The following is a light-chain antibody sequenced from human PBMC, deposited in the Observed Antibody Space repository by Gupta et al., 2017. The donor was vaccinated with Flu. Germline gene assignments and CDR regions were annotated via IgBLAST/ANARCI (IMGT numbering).Light chain of an antibody. CDR3: QSGDSSANYVV. CDR1: TLPKSY. Sequence: SSVLTQPPSVSVSPGQTATITCSGDTLPKSYSYWYQQKPGQAPVMVIYKDTERPSGIPERVSGSTSGTTVTLTIHGVQPEDEADYYCQSGDSSANYVVFGGGTKLTVL. V-gene: IGLV3-25*03. J-gene: IGLJ2*01. CDR2: KDT.